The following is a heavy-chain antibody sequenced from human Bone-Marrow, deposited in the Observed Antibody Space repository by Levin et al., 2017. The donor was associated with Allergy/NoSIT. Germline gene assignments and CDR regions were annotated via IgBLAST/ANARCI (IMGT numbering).Heavy chain of an antibody. CDR3: AAQLSSYTHY. CDR1: GFSLSTTGVG. D-gene: IGHD6-13*01. CDR2: IYWDDDK. V-gene: IGHV2-5*02. J-gene: IGHJ4*02. Sequence: SGPTLVKPTQTLTLTCTFSGFSLSTTGVGVGWIRQPPGEALEWLTLIYWDDDKRYSPSLKSRLTITKDASKNQVVLTMTNMKPVDTATYYCAAQLSSYTHYWGPGTLVTVSS.